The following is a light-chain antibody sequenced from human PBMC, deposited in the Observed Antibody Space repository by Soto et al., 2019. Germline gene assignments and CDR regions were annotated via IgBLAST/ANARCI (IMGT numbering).Light chain of an antibody. Sequence: EIVLTQSPGTLSLSPGERATLSCRASQSVGSSYLAWYQQKPGQAPRLLIHGTFTRATGIPARFSGSGSGTEFTLTISTLQSEDFAVYYCQQYNNWPWTFGQGTKVDIK. CDR2: GTF. CDR1: QSVGSSY. J-gene: IGKJ1*01. V-gene: IGKV3-15*01. CDR3: QQYNNWPWT.